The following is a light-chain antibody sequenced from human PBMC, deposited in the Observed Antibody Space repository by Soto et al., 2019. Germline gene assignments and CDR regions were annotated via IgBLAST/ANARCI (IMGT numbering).Light chain of an antibody. Sequence: QSALTQPPSVSGAPGQRVTISCTGSSSNIGAGYDVHWYQQLPGTAPKLLIYGNSNRPSGVPDRFSGSKSGTSASLAITGLQAEDGADYYCQSYDSSLSAGVFGGGTKLTVL. CDR2: GNS. V-gene: IGLV1-40*01. CDR3: QSYDSSLSAGV. CDR1: SSNIGAGYD. J-gene: IGLJ2*01.